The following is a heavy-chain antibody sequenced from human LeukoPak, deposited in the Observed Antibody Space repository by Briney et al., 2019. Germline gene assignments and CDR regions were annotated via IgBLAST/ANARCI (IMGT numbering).Heavy chain of an antibody. V-gene: IGHV3-66*01. CDR3: AKDKSGGWELLRDHDAFDI. CDR2: IYSGGNT. D-gene: IGHD1-26*01. J-gene: IGHJ3*02. CDR1: GFTVSNSY. Sequence: GGSLRLSCAASGFTVSNSYINWVRQAPGKGLEWVSIIYSGGNTYYADSVRGRFIISRDNSKNTLYLQMNSLRAEDTALYYCAKDKSGGWELLRDHDAFDIWGQGTMVTVSS.